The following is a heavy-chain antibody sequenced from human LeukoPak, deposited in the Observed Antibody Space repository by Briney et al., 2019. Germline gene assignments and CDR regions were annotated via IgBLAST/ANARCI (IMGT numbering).Heavy chain of an antibody. D-gene: IGHD2-2*01. V-gene: IGHV3-23*01. CDR2: ISGSGGST. CDR1: GFTFSSYA. J-gene: IGHJ4*02. CDR3: AKGLRRYCSSTSCYLVDY. Sequence: GGSLRPSCAASGFTFSSYAMSWVRQAPGKGLEWVSAISGSGGSTYYADSVKGRFTISRDNSKNTLYLQMNSLRAEDTAVYYCAKGLRRYCSSTSCYLVDYWGQGTLVTVSS.